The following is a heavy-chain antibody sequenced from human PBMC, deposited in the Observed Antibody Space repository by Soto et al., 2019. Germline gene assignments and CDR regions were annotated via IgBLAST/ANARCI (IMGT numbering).Heavy chain of an antibody. CDR3: ARAELGELRGGMDV. J-gene: IGHJ6*02. Sequence: QVQLVESGGGVVQPGRSLRLSCAASGFTFSSYAMHWVRQAPGKGLEWVAVISYDGSNKYYADSVKGRFTISRDNSKNSLYLQMNSLRAEETAVYYCARAELGELRGGMDVWGQGTTVTVSS. V-gene: IGHV3-30-3*01. CDR2: ISYDGSNK. CDR1: GFTFSSYA. D-gene: IGHD3-10*01.